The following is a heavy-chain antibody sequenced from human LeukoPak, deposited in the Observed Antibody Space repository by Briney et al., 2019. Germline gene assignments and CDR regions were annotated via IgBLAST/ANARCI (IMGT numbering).Heavy chain of an antibody. V-gene: IGHV3-21*01. CDR3: ATPYSSSWYYFDY. Sequence: PGGSLRLSCAASGFTFSSYSMNWVRQAPGKGLEWVSSISSSSSYIYYADSVKGRFTISRDNAKNSLYLQMNSLRAEDTAVYYCATPYSSSWYYFDYWGQGTLVTVSS. D-gene: IGHD6-13*01. CDR1: GFTFSSYS. CDR2: ISSSSSYI. J-gene: IGHJ4*02.